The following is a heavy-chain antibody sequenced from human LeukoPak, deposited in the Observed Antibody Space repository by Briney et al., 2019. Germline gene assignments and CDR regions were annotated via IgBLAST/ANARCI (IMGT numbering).Heavy chain of an antibody. J-gene: IGHJ4*02. D-gene: IGHD4-17*01. Sequence: AGGSLILSCSASGFTFSSYAMHWVRQAPGKGLEYVSAISGSGGATYYADSVKGRFTISRDNSKNTLYLQMSSLRPEDTAVYYCVSLPRTTVTTSGDYWGQGTLVTVSS. CDR3: VSLPRTTVTTSGDY. CDR1: GFTFSSYA. V-gene: IGHV3-64D*06. CDR2: ISGSGGAT.